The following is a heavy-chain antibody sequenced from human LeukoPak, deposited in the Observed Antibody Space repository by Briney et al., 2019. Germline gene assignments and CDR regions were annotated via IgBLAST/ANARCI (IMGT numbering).Heavy chain of an antibody. V-gene: IGHV3-21*01. CDR2: IIGSSGYI. Sequence: PGGSLRLSCAASGFTFSTHGMNWVRQAPRKGLEWVSSIIGSSGYISYADSVKGRFTISRDNAKNSLYLQMSSLRAEDTAVYYCARGGSNSPYYFDYWGQGTLVTVSS. CDR1: GFTFSTHG. J-gene: IGHJ4*02. CDR3: ARGGSNSPYYFDY. D-gene: IGHD2-2*01.